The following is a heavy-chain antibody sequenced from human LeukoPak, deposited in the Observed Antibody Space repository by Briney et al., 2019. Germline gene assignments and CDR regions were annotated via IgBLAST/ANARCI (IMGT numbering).Heavy chain of an antibody. CDR2: IYDSRSS. CDR3: ARDHDFYYGSGSYYPFGY. D-gene: IGHD3-10*01. J-gene: IGHJ4*02. Sequence: PSETLSLTCTVSGDSISSYYWSWIRQPPGKGLEWIGHIYDSRSSNYNASLKSRVTISVDTSKNQFSLKLSSVTAADTAVYYCARDHDFYYGSGSYYPFGYWGQGTLVTVSS. V-gene: IGHV4-59*01. CDR1: GDSISSYY.